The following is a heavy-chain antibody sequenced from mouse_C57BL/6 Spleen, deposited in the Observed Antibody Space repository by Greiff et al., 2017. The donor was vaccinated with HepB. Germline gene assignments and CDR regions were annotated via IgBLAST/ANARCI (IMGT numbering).Heavy chain of an antibody. V-gene: IGHV1-82*01. CDR3: ARPNYYGSSYGYFDV. CDR1: GYAFSSSW. CDR2: IYPGDGDT. J-gene: IGHJ1*03. Sequence: QVQLQQSGPELVKPGASVKISCKASGYAFSSSWMNWVKQRPGKGLEWIGRIYPGDGDTNYNGKFKGKATLTADKSSSTAYMQLSSLTSEDSAVYFCARPNYYGSSYGYFDVWGTGTTVTVSS. D-gene: IGHD1-1*01.